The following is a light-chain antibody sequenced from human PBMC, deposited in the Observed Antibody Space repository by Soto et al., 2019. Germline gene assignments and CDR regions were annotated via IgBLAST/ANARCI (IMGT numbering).Light chain of an antibody. CDR1: SSDVWGYNF. V-gene: IGLV2-23*03. CDR3: CSYAGFSSFA. J-gene: IGLJ1*01. CDR2: EGG. Sequence: QSALAQPASVSGSAGQSITISCTGTSSDVWGYNFVSWYRQSPGEVPKLIIYEGGKRPSGVSSRFSGSKSGNTASLTISGLQAEDEADYYCCSYAGFSSFAFGTGTKVTVL.